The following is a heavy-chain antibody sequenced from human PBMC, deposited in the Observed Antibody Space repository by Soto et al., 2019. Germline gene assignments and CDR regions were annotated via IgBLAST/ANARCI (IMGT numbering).Heavy chain of an antibody. CDR2: INHSGST. J-gene: IGHJ4*02. D-gene: IGHD6-13*01. V-gene: IGHV4-34*01. CDR3: ARGQQLVRFLGHRGNLLKYYFDY. CDR1: GGSFSGYY. Sequence: PSETLSLTCAVYGGSFSGYYWSWIRQPPGKGLEWIGEINHSGSTNYNPSLKSRVTISVDTSKNQFSLKLSSVTAADTAVYYCARGQQLVRFLGHRGNLLKYYFDYWGQGTLVTVSS.